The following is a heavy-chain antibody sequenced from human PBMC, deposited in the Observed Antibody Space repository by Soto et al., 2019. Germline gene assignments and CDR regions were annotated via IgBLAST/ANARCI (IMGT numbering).Heavy chain of an antibody. Sequence: GGSLRLSCAASGFTFSSYSMNWVRQAPGKGLEWVSSISSSSSYIYYADSVKGRFTISRDNAKNSLYLQMNSLRAEDTAGYFCARDIGGYGGNYYFDYWGQGTLVTVSS. CDR1: GFTFSSYS. J-gene: IGHJ4*02. D-gene: IGHD5-12*01. V-gene: IGHV3-21*01. CDR3: ARDIGGYGGNYYFDY. CDR2: ISSSSSYI.